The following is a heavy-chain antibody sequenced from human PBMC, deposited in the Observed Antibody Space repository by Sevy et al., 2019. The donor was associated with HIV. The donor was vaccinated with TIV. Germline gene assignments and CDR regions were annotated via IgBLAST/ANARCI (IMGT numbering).Heavy chain of an antibody. CDR2: MNPNSGNT. Sequence: ASVKVSCKASGYTFTSYDINWVRQATGQGLEWMGWMNPNSGNTGYAQKFQGRVTMTRNTSISTAYMELSSLRSEDRAVYYCARGVYGPRWFDPWGQGTLVTVSS. J-gene: IGHJ5*02. V-gene: IGHV1-8*01. D-gene: IGHD1-20*01. CDR3: ARGVYGPRWFDP. CDR1: GYTFTSYD.